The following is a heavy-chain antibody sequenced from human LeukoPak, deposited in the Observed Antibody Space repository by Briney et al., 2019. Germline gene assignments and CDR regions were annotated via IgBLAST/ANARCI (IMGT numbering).Heavy chain of an antibody. V-gene: IGHV3-30*18. Sequence: GGSLRLSCAASGFTFSSYGMHWVRQAPGKGLEWVAVISYDGSNKYYADSVKGRFTISRDNSKNTLYLQMNSLRAEDTAVYYCAKVVYNWNYEVWAFDYWGQGTLVTVSS. CDR2: ISYDGSNK. J-gene: IGHJ4*02. CDR1: GFTFSSYG. CDR3: AKVVYNWNYEVWAFDY. D-gene: IGHD1-7*01.